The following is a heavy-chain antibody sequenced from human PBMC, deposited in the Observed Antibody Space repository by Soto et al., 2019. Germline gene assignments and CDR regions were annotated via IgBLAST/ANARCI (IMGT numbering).Heavy chain of an antibody. J-gene: IGHJ5*02. Sequence: ASVKVSCKASGYTFTNFGISWVRQAPGQGLEWMGWISAYNGNTNYAQNFQGRVTMTTDTSTSTAYMELRSLRSDDTAVYYCARDLYDFWSGPDNWFDPWGQGTLVTSPQ. V-gene: IGHV1-18*01. CDR2: ISAYNGNT. D-gene: IGHD3-3*01. CDR3: ARDLYDFWSGPDNWFDP. CDR1: GYTFTNFG.